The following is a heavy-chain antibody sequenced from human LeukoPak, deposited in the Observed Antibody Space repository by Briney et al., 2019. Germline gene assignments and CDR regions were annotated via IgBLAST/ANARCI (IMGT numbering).Heavy chain of an antibody. CDR1: GGSLSNYY. J-gene: IGHJ3*02. CDR2: IHYSGST. D-gene: IGHD4-11*01. V-gene: IGHV4-59*01. CDR3: ARDTVGTTDAFDI. Sequence: SETLSLTCTVSGGSLSNYYWTWIRQPPGKGLEMIAYIHYSGSTYSNPSIGSRVTISVDMSNNEVSLKMTSVTAADTAVYYCARDTVGTTDAFDIWGQGTMVTVSS.